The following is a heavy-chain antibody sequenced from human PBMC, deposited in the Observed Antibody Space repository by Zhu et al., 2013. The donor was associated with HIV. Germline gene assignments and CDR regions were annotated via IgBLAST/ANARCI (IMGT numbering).Heavy chain of an antibody. CDR1: GGTLSSYA. Sequence: QVQLVQSGAEVKKPGSSVKVSCKASGGTLSSYAFSWVRQAPGQGLEWMGGLIPIFGTLNYAQKFQGRVTITADESTSTAYMELSSLRSEDTAVYYCARAQSVFRAVDDWGQGTLVIVSS. D-gene: IGHD3-10*01. J-gene: IGHJ4*02. CDR3: ARAQSVFRAVDD. CDR2: LIPIFGTL. V-gene: IGHV1-69*01.